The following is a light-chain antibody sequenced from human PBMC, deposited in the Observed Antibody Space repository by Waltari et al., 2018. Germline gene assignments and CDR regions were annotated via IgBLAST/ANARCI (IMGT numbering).Light chain of an antibody. CDR3: QSADISSSYRV. V-gene: IGLV3-25*03. CDR2: KDT. Sequence: SHDLTQPPSVSVSPGQTARITCSGDALPKQYDYWFQKKPGQAPVLVIYKDTERPSGIPERFSGSSSGTTVTLTISGVQADDEADYYCQSADISSSYRVFGGGTKLSVL. CDR1: ALPKQY. J-gene: IGLJ3*02.